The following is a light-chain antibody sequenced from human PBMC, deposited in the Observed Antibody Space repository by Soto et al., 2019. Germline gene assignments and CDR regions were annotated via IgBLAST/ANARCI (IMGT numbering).Light chain of an antibody. CDR1: SSDVGNYNL. CDR2: EGN. CDR3: CSYATTSPII. Sequence: QSALTQPASVSGSPGQSIAISCTGTSSDVGNYNLVSWYQHHPGKAPKLMIYEGNKRPSGVSNRFSGSKSGNTASLAISGLQAGDEADYYCCSYATTSPIIFGGGTKVTVL. V-gene: IGLV2-23*01. J-gene: IGLJ2*01.